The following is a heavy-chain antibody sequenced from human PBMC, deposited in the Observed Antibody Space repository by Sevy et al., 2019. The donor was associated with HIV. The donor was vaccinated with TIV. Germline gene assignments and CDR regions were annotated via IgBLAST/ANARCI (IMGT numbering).Heavy chain of an antibody. D-gene: IGHD5-18*01. Sequence: GGSLRLSCVASGFTFSDSWMTWVRQAPGKGLEGIAFINEDGSRLGYVDSVRGRFTISRENTKNSLYLQMNSLSAKDTAVYFCARDRAYSALDYWGQGTQVTVSS. V-gene: IGHV3-7*01. J-gene: IGHJ4*02. CDR3: ARDRAYSALDY. CDR1: GFTFSDSW. CDR2: INEDGSRL.